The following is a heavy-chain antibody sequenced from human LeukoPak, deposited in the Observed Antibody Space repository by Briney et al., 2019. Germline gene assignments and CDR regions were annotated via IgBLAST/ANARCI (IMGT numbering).Heavy chain of an antibody. Sequence: MSSETLSLTCTVSGGSISSYYWSWIRQPPGKGLEWIGYIYYSGSTNYNPSLKSRVTISVDTSKNQFSLKLSSVTAADTAVYYCARHRSPQVAGDDDAFDIWGQGTMVTVSS. D-gene: IGHD6-19*01. V-gene: IGHV4-59*08. CDR1: GGSISSYY. CDR2: IYYSGST. J-gene: IGHJ3*02. CDR3: ARHRSPQVAGDDDAFDI.